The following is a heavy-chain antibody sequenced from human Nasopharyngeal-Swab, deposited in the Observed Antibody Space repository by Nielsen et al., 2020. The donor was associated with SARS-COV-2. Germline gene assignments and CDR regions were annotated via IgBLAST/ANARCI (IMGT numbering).Heavy chain of an antibody. V-gene: IGHV4-59*12. J-gene: IGHJ5*02. CDR1: GDSISSNY. CDR3: AREMAVAGTSSPNWFDP. D-gene: IGHD6-19*01. Sequence: SETLSLTCTVSGDSISSNYWSWIRQPPGKGLEWFGSIYYSGSTNYNPSLKSRVTISVDTSKNQFSLKLSSVTAADTAVYYCAREMAVAGTSSPNWFDPWGQGTLVTVSS. CDR2: IYYSGST.